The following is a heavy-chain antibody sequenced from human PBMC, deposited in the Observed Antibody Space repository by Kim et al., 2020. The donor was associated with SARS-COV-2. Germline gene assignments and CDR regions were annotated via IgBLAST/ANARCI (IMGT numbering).Heavy chain of an antibody. D-gene: IGHD2-21*02. CDR2: INPNSGGT. V-gene: IGHV1-2*02. J-gene: IGHJ3*02. CDR3: ARDRKVVVTSETYDAFDI. CDR1: GYTFTGYY. Sequence: ASVKVPCKASGYTFTGYYMHWVRQAPGQGLEWMGWINPNSGGTNYAQKFQGRVTMTRDTSISTAYMELSRLRSDDTAVYYCARDRKVVVTSETYDAFDIWGQGTMVTVSS.